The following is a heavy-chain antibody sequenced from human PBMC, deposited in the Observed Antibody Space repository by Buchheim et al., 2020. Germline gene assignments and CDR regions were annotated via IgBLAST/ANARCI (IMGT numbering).Heavy chain of an antibody. CDR1: GFVFSTYS. CDR3: ARGASTITRHFDN. Sequence: EVQLLESGGGLVQAGGSLRLSCAASGFVFSTYSMNWVRQAPGKGPEWVSILSANGGEAHYADSVKGRVTISSENSKNTLYLQLNSLRADDTAVYYCARGASTITRHFDNWGQGTL. J-gene: IGHJ4*01. D-gene: IGHD3-3*01. CDR2: LSANGGEA. V-gene: IGHV3-23*01.